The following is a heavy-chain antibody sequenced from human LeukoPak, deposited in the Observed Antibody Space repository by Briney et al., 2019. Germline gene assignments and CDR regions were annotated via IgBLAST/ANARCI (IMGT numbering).Heavy chain of an antibody. D-gene: IGHD5-18*01. J-gene: IGHJ4*02. CDR3: AREGGGYSYGLDY. V-gene: IGHV4-59*01. CDR1: GGSISTYH. CDR2: IYYTGIT. Sequence: SETLSLTCTVSGGSISTYHLSWIRQSPGKGLEWIGHIYYTGITNYNPSLKSRISISMDMSKTQFSLKLTSVTAEDTALYYCAREGGGYSYGLDYWGQGTLVTVSS.